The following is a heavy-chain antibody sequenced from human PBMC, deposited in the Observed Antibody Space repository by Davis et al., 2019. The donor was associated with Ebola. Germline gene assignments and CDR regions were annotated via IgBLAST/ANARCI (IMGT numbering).Heavy chain of an antibody. J-gene: IGHJ4*02. CDR3: AAERGIAMGIIDD. CDR1: GFTFSSYA. D-gene: IGHD6-19*01. CDR2: IWTDGSLP. V-gene: IGHV3-33*08. Sequence: GESLKISCAASGFTFSSYAMHWVRQAPGKGPEPVALIWTDGSLPYYTDSVKGRFTISRDNPENTLFLQMNSLRAEDTAVYYCAAERGIAMGIIDDWGQGVLVTVSS.